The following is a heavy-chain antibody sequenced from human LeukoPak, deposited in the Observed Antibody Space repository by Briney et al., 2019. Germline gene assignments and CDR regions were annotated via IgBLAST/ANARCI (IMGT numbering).Heavy chain of an antibody. CDR2: INHSGST. CDR3: ARVFPAEDYFDY. D-gene: IGHD2-2*01. J-gene: IGHJ4*02. V-gene: IGHV4-34*01. Sequence: SPSETLSLTCAVYGGSFSGYYWSWIRQPPGKGLEWIGEINHSGSTNYNPSLKSRVTISVDTSKNQFPLKLSSVTAADTAVYYCARVFPAEDYFDYWGQGTLVTVSS. CDR1: GGSFSGYY.